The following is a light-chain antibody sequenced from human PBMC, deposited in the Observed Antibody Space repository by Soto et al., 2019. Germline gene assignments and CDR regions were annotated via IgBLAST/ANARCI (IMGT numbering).Light chain of an antibody. Sequence: QSVLTHPAPLSWVPGPSFPISLPGTRSDVAGYNYVSWYQHHPGKAPKLIIYDVSNRPSGVSNRFSGSKSGNTASLTISGLQAEDEADYYCSSYTSSSTYVFGTGTKVTVL. CDR1: RSDVAGYNY. V-gene: IGLV2-14*03. J-gene: IGLJ1*01. CDR2: DVS. CDR3: SSYTSSSTYV.